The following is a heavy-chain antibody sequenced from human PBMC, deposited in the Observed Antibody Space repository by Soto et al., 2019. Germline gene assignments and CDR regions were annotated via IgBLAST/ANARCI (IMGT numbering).Heavy chain of an antibody. D-gene: IGHD2-2*01. CDR2: VYYSGGS. CDR3: AKLSCTSSTCYFPGWFDP. J-gene: IGHJ5*02. V-gene: IGHV4-31*03. CDR1: GDSISGGASF. Sequence: LSLTCTVSGDSISGGASFWSWIRQPPGKGLEWIANVYYSGGSYYNPSLKSRLTISVDTTKNQFSLQLKSMTAADTAVYYCAKLSCTSSTCYFPGWFDPWGQGTLVTVSS.